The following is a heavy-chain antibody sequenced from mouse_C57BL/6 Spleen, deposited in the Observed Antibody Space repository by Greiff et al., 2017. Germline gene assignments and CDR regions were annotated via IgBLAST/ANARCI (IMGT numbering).Heavy chain of an antibody. J-gene: IGHJ4*01. D-gene: IGHD2-1*01. CDR1: GYTFTSYW. CDR3: AILEGNYDAMDY. Sequence: QVQLQQPGAELVKPGASVKMSCKASGYTFTSYWITWVKQRPGQGLEWIGDIYPGSGSTNYNEKFKSKATLTVDTSSSTAYMQLISLTSEDSAVYYCAILEGNYDAMDYWGQGTSVTVSS. V-gene: IGHV1-55*01. CDR2: IYPGSGST.